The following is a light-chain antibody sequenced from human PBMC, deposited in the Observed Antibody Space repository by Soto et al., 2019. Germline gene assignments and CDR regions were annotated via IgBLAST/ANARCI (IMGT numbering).Light chain of an antibody. Sequence: EFVLTQSPGTLSLSPGERATLSCRASQSVSSTFLAWYQQKPGQPPRLLIYGASTRGTGIPDRFSGSGSGTDFTLTISRLEPEYFAVYYCQHYGSSPPLTFGGGTKVEIK. CDR3: QHYGSSPPLT. CDR1: QSVSSTF. J-gene: IGKJ4*01. V-gene: IGKV3-20*01. CDR2: GAS.